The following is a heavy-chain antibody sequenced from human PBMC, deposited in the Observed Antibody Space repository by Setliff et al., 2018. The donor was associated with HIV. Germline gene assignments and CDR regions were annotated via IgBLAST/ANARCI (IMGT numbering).Heavy chain of an antibody. D-gene: IGHD3-10*01. J-gene: IGHJ6*02. V-gene: IGHV3-48*03. CDR2: ISISGFTI. CDR1: GFIFKNYD. Sequence: GGSLRLSCAVSGFIFKNYDMNWVRQAPGKGLEWVSFISISGFTIHYGDSVKGRFTVSRDNTRNSLSLQLNSLQAEDTAIYYCARTRALTSRSHTLFHALDVWGRGTPVTVSS. CDR3: ARTRALTSRSHTLFHALDV.